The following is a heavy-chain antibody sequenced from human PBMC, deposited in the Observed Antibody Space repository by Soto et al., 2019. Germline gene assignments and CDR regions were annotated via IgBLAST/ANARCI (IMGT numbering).Heavy chain of an antibody. V-gene: IGHV1-69*13. J-gene: IGHJ5*02. CDR2: IIPIFGTA. D-gene: IGHD3-3*01. CDR3: ARSSGGNFGIIIEGSNWFDP. CDR1: GGTFSSYA. Sequence: SVKVSCKASGGTFSSYAISWVRQAPGQGLEWMGGIIPIFGTANYAQKFQGRVTITADESTSTVYMELSSLRSDDTAIYYCARSSGGNFGIIIEGSNWFDPWGQGTLVTVSS.